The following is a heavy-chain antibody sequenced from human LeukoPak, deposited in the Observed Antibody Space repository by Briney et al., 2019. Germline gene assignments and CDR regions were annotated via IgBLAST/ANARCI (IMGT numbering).Heavy chain of an antibody. CDR2: IYYSGST. Sequence: SQTLSLTCTVSGGSISSGGYYWSWIRQHPGKGLEWIGYIYYSGSTYYNPSLKSRVTISVDTSKNQFSLNLSSVTAADTAVYYCARADTVVINYFDYWGQGTLVTVSS. D-gene: IGHD4-23*01. CDR3: ARADTVVINYFDY. CDR1: GGSISSGGYY. J-gene: IGHJ4*02. V-gene: IGHV4-31*03.